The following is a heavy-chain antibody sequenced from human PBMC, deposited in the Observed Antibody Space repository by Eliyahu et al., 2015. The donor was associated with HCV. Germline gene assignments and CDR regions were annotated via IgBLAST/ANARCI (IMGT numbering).Heavy chain of an antibody. Sequence: TFSSYGMHWVRQAPGKGLEWVAVIWYDGSNKXYAXSVKGRFTISRDNSKNTLYLXMNSLRAEDTAVYNCARDRSSGSYYDILTGQIGGRDYWGQGTLV. CDR3: ARDRSSGSYYDILTGQIGGRDY. V-gene: IGHV3-33*01. CDR1: TFSSYG. CDR2: IWYDGSNK. J-gene: IGHJ4*02. D-gene: IGHD3-9*01.